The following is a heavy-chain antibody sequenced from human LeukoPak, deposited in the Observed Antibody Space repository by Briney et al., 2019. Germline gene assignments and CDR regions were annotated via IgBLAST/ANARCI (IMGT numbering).Heavy chain of an antibody. V-gene: IGHV4-59*08. CDR1: GGSISSYY. D-gene: IGHD3-10*01. CDR2: MYYSGST. J-gene: IGHJ4*02. Sequence: SETLSLTCTVSGGSISSYYWSWIRQPPGEGLEWIGYMYYSGSTNYNPSLKSRVTISVDTSKNQFSLKLSSVTAADTAVYYCARSYYGNDQYYFDYWGQGTLVTVSS. CDR3: ARSYYGNDQYYFDY.